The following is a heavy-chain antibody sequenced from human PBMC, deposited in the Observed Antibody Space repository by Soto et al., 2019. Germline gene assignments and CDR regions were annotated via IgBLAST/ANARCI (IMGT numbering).Heavy chain of an antibody. Sequence: SGPTLVNPTQTLTLTCTFSGFSLSTSGMRVSWIRQRPGKALEWLARIDWDGDKFYSTSLKTRLTISKDTSKNQVVPTMTNMDPVDTATYYCARIDDSRPLWGQGTLVPVSS. J-gene: IGHJ4*02. CDR1: GFSLSTSGMR. CDR2: IDWDGDK. V-gene: IGHV2-70*04. CDR3: ARIDDSRPL. D-gene: IGHD3-22*01.